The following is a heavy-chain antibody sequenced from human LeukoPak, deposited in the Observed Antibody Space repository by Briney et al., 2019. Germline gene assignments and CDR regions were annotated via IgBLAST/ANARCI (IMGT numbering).Heavy chain of an antibody. D-gene: IGHD2-2*01. CDR1: GYTFGSYW. Sequence: GGSLRLSCAASGYTFGSYWMYWVRQAPGKGLVWVSHINNDGSSTIYADSVKGRFTISRDNAKNTLYLQMNSLRDDDTAVYYCARDHHAHIVVVPAAKVVGMDVWGQGTTVTVSS. J-gene: IGHJ6*02. CDR3: ARDHHAHIVVVPAAKVVGMDV. V-gene: IGHV3-74*01. CDR2: INNDGSST.